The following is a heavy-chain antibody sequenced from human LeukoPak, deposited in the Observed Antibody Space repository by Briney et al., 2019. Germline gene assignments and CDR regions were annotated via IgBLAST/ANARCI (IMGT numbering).Heavy chain of an antibody. CDR3: ARGHVFSGYLVRGVYYYYGMDV. J-gene: IGHJ6*02. V-gene: IGHV1-8*01. Sequence: GASVKVSCKASGYTFTSYDINWVRQATGQGLEWMGWMNPNSGNTGYAQKFQGRVTMTRNTSISTAYMELSSLRSEDTAVYYCARGHVFSGYLVRGVYYYYGMDVWGQGTTVTVSS. D-gene: IGHD3-10*01. CDR1: GYTFTSYD. CDR2: MNPNSGNT.